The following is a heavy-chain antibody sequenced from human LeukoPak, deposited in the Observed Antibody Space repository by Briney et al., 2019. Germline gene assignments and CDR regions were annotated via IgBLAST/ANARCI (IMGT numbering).Heavy chain of an antibody. CDR3: ARERIAVAGGNSYYYYGMDV. CDR1: GYTFTGYY. D-gene: IGHD6-19*01. Sequence: ASVKVSCKASGYTFTGYYMHWVRQAPGQGLEWMGLINPNSGGTNYAQKFQGWVTMTRDTSISTAYMELSRLRSDDTAVYYCARERIAVAGGNSYYYYGMDVWAKGPRSPSP. V-gene: IGHV1-2*04. J-gene: IGHJ6*02. CDR2: INPNSGGT.